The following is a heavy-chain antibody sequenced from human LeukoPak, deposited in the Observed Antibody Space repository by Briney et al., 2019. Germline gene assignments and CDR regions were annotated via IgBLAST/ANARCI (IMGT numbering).Heavy chain of an antibody. J-gene: IGHJ1*01. D-gene: IGHD4-17*01. CDR2: MSGSGGST. CDR3: AKEIYGDSTGGRFQH. Sequence: PGGSLRLSCAASGFTFNNYAMTWVRQAPGKGLEWVSVMSGSGGSTYYADSVKGRFTISRDNSKNTLYLQMNSLRAEDTAAYYCAKEIYGDSTGGRFQHWGQGTLVTVSS. V-gene: IGHV3-23*01. CDR1: GFTFNNYA.